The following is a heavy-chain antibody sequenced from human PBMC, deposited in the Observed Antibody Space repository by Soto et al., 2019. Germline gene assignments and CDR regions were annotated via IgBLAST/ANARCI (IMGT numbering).Heavy chain of an antibody. V-gene: IGHV1-69*06. D-gene: IGHD3-22*01. CDR1: GGTFSSYA. CDR2: IIPIFGTA. J-gene: IGHJ6*02. CDR3: ASFPSPSGYYYELADNYYYYGIDV. Sequence: QVQLVQSGAEVKKPGSSVKVSCKASGGTFSSYAISWVRQAPGQGLEWMGGIIPIFGTANYAQKFQGRVTITADKSTITVYMELSSLRSENTAFYYFASFPSPSGYYYELADNYYYYGIDVWGQGTTVTVSS.